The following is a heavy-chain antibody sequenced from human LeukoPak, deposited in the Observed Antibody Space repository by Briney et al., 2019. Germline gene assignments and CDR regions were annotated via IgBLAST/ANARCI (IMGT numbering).Heavy chain of an antibody. CDR1: GFTVSNKY. Sequence: GGSLRLSCAASGFTVSNKYMSWVRQAPGKGLERVSVIYDGGNTYYADSVKGRFTISRDNSKNTLYLRVNSLRAEDTAVYYCARGGASELYYFDYWGQGTLVTVSS. CDR3: ARGGASELYYFDY. J-gene: IGHJ4*02. V-gene: IGHV3-53*01. CDR2: IYDGGNT. D-gene: IGHD2-15*01.